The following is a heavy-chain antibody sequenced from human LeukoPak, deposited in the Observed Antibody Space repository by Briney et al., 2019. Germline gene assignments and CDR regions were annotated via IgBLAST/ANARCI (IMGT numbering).Heavy chain of an antibody. Sequence: KPSETLSLTCTVSGGSISSGSYDWGWLRQPAGKGLEWIGRIYTSGSTNYNPSLKSRVTISVDTSKNQFSLKLSSVTAADTAVYYCAREVGYGNDYWGQGTLVTVSS. CDR3: AREVGYGNDY. CDR1: GGSISSGSYD. D-gene: IGHD4-17*01. V-gene: IGHV4-61*02. J-gene: IGHJ4*02. CDR2: IYTSGST.